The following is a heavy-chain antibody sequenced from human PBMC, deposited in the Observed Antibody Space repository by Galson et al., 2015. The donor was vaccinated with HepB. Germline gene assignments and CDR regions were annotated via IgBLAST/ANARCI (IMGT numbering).Heavy chain of an antibody. D-gene: IGHD1-26*01. CDR2: IIPILGRA. Sequence: SVKVSCKASGGTFSSYSISWVRQAPGQGLEWMGRIIPILGRANYAQKFQVSVTITADNSTNTSYMEVSSLRSEDTAVYYCARDGWSGNYFDGAFDMWGQGTMVTVSS. CDR3: ARDGWSGNYFDGAFDM. V-gene: IGHV1-69*04. CDR1: GGTFSSYS. J-gene: IGHJ3*02.